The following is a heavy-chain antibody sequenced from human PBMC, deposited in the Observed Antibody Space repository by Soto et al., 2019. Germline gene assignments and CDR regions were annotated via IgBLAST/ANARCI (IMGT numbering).Heavy chain of an antibody. CDR2: IIPFFHAA. V-gene: IGHV1-69*13. CDR1: ADTFSSTA. J-gene: IGHJ6*02. Sequence: GASVKVSCKASADTFSSTAFSWVRQAPGQGREWMGGIIPFFHAANYEQRFQGRVTITADESTSTVYMELSSLISEDTALYYCARDLISNYHYYGMDVWGQGTTVTVSS. CDR3: ARDLISNYHYYGMDV.